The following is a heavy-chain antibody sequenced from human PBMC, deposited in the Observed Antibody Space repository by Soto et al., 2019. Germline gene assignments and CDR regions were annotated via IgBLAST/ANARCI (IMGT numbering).Heavy chain of an antibody. J-gene: IGHJ4*02. CDR3: ARHEVEGKLELISY. CDR1: GGSISSSSYY. Sequence: QLQLQESGPGLVKPSETLSLTCTVSGGSISSSSYYWGWIRQPPGKGLEWIGSIYYSGSTYYNPSLKSRVTISVDTSKNQFSLKLSSVTAADTAVYYCARHEVEGKLELISYWGQGTLVTVSS. D-gene: IGHD1-7*01. V-gene: IGHV4-39*01. CDR2: IYYSGST.